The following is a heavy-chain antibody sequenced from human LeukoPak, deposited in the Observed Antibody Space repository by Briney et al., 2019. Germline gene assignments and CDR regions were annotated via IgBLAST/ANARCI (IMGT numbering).Heavy chain of an antibody. Sequence: SVKVSCKASGGTFSSYAISWVRQAPGQGLEWMGGIIPIFGTANHAQKFQGRVTITADESTSTAYMELSSLRSEDTAVYYCARVPRPGSSGYYYFDYWGQGTLVTVSS. V-gene: IGHV1-69*13. J-gene: IGHJ4*02. CDR2: IIPIFGTA. CDR1: GGTFSSYA. D-gene: IGHD3-22*01. CDR3: ARVPRPGSSGYYYFDY.